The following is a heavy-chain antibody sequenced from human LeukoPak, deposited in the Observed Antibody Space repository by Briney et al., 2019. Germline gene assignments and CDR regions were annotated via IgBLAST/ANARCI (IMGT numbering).Heavy chain of an antibody. J-gene: IGHJ4*02. CDR1: GFTFSSYG. CDR3: AREAFTLSYYNAGFDY. D-gene: IGHD1-26*01. CDR2: IWYDGSNK. Sequence: GGSLRLSCAASGFTFSSYGMHWVRQAPGKGLEWVAVIWYDGSNKYYADSVKGRFTISRDNSKNTLYLQMNSLRAEDTAVYYCAREAFTLSYYNAGFDYWGQGTLVTVSS. V-gene: IGHV3-33*01.